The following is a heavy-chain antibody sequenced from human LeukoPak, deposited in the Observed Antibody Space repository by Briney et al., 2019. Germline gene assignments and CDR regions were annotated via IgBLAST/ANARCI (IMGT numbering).Heavy chain of an antibody. CDR2: IYTSGST. V-gene: IGHV4-4*07. CDR3: ARGTIFNWFDP. J-gene: IGHJ5*02. CDR1: GGSISSYY. Sequence: SETLSLTCTVSGGSISSYYWSWIRQPAGKGLEIGRIYTSGSTNYNPSLKSRVTMSVDTSKNQFSLKLSSVTAADTAVYYCARGTIFNWFDPWGQGTLVNVSS. D-gene: IGHD3-3*01.